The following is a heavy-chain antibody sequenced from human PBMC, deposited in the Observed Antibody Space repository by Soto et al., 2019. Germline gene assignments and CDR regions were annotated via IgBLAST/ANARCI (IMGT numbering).Heavy chain of an antibody. CDR2: IYYSGST. Sequence: QVQLQESGPGLVKPSETLSLTCTVSGGSISSYYWSWIRQPPGKGLEWIGYIYYSGSTNYNPSLKSRVTISVDTSKNQFSLKLSSVTAADTAVYYCARDLMVRRVPDYWGQGTLVTVSS. J-gene: IGHJ4*02. V-gene: IGHV4-59*01. CDR1: GGSISSYY. CDR3: ARDLMVRRVPDY. D-gene: IGHD3-10*01.